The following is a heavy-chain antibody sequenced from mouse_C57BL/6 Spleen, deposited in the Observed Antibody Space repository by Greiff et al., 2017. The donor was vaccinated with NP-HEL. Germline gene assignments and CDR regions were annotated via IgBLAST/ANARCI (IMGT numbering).Heavy chain of an antibody. CDR2: ISSGGSYN. CDR1: GFTFSSYG. D-gene: IGHD2-4*01. CDR3: ARHEDYGYYFDY. Sequence: DVKLVESGGDLVKPGGSLKLSCAASGFTFSSYGLSWVRQTPDKRLEWVATISSGGSYNYYPDSVKGRFTISRDNAKNTLYLQMSSLKSEDTAMYYCARHEDYGYYFDYWGQGTTLTVSS. V-gene: IGHV5-6*02. J-gene: IGHJ2*01.